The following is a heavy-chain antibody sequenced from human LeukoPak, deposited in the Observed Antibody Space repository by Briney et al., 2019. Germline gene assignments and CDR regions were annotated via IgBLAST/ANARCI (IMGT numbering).Heavy chain of an antibody. D-gene: IGHD3-9*01. J-gene: IGHJ5*02. V-gene: IGHV1-69*02. CDR3: ASILTGYNH. CDR2: IIPILGIA. Sequence: SVEVSCKASGGTFSSYTISWVRQAPGQGLEWMGRIIPILGIANYARKFQGRVTITADKSTSTAYMELSSLRSEDTAVYYCASILTGYNHWGQGTLVTVSS. CDR1: GGTFSSYT.